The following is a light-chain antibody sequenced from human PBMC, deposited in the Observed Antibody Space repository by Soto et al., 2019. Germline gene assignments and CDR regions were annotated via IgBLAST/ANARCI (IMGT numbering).Light chain of an antibody. CDR1: HNINNY. Sequence: IQMTQSPSSLSASVEDRVTISCRARHNINNYLNWYQQKPGTAPKPLIYAASSLQPGVPSRFNGSRSATDFTLTISSLQPEDSATYYCQQSYYIPRSFGQGTKLEIK. J-gene: IGKJ2*03. CDR3: QQSYYIPRS. V-gene: IGKV1-39*01. CDR2: AAS.